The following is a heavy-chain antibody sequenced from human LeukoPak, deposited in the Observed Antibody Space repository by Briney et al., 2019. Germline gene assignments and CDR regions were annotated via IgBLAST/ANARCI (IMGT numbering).Heavy chain of an antibody. V-gene: IGHV4-4*07. D-gene: IGHD5-12*01. CDR1: GGSISSYY. Sequence: SETLSLTCTVSGGSISSYYWSWIRHPAGKGLEWIGRIYTSGRTNYNPSLKSRVTMSVDTSKNQFSLKLSSVTAADTAVYYCARDRERGYDFDYWGQGTLVTVSS. CDR3: ARDRERGYDFDY. CDR2: IYTSGRT. J-gene: IGHJ4*02.